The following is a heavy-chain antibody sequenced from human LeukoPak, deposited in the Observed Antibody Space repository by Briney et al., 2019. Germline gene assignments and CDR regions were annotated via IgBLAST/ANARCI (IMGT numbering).Heavy chain of an antibody. CDR3: AKASSYYYDSSGYSRAHYFDY. V-gene: IGHV3-9*01. J-gene: IGHJ4*02. CDR2: ISWNSGSI. CDR1: GFTFDDYA. D-gene: IGHD3-22*01. Sequence: GGSLRLSCAASGFTFDDYAMHWVRQAPGKGLEWVSGISWNSGSIGYADSVKGRFTISRDNAKNSLYLQMNSLRAKDTALYYCAKASSYYYDSSGYSRAHYFDYWGQGTLVTVSS.